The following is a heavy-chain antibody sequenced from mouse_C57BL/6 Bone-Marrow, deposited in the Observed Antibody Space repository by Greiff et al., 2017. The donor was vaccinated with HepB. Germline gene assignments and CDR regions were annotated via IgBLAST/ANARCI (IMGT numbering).Heavy chain of an antibody. CDR2: IDPSDSYT. J-gene: IGHJ1*03. CDR3: ARWTTVVEYWYFDV. Sequence: QVQLQQPGAELVKPGASVKLSCKASGYTFTSYWMQWVKQRPGQGLEWIGEIDPSDSYTNYNQKLKGKATLTVDTSSSTAYMQLSSLTSEDSAVYYCARWTTVVEYWYFDVWGTGTTVTVSS. D-gene: IGHD1-1*01. CDR1: GYTFTSYW. V-gene: IGHV1-50*01.